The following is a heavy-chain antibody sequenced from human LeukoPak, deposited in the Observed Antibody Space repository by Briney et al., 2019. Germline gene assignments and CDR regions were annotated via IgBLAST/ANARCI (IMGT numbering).Heavy chain of an antibody. V-gene: IGHV1-8*01. J-gene: IGHJ3*02. CDR2: MNPNSGNT. Sequence: ASVKVSCKASGYTFTSYDINWVRQATGQGLEWMGWMNPNSGNTGYAQKFQGRVTMTRNTSISTAYMELSSLRSEDTAVYYCARPAPYYGFWSGYQFDAFDIWGQGTMVTVSS. CDR3: ARPAPYYGFWSGYQFDAFDI. CDR1: GYTFTSYD. D-gene: IGHD3-3*01.